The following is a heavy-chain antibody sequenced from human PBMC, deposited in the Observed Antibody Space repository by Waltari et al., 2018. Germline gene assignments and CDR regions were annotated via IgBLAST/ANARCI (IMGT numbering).Heavy chain of an antibody. Sequence: EVQLVESGGGLVKPGGSLRLSCAASGFTFSGYSMNWVRQAPGTGLEWVSYISRTSTNMFYGDSVKGRFTISRDNAKSSLYLQMNSLRAEDTAVYFCTRDPMGSHFDYWGQGTLVTVSS. CDR3: TRDPMGSHFDY. J-gene: IGHJ4*02. CDR2: ISRTSTNM. V-gene: IGHV3-21*01. D-gene: IGHD1-26*01. CDR1: GFTFSGYS.